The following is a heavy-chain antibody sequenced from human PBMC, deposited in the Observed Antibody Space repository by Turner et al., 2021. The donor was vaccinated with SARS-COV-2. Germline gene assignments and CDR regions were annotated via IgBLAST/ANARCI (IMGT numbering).Heavy chain of an antibody. V-gene: IGHV4-4*02. CDR2: IYHSGNN. J-gene: IGHJ4*02. Sequence: QVQLQESGPGLVKPSGTLSLTCAVSGGSISSTTWCSWVRQHPGKGLEWIGEIYHSGNNNYNPSLKSRVTISVDKAKNQFSLKLSSVTSADTAVYYCATKYCSGGSCSYFDYGGQGTLVTVSS. D-gene: IGHD2-15*01. CDR1: GGSISSTTW. CDR3: ATKYCSGGSCSYFDY.